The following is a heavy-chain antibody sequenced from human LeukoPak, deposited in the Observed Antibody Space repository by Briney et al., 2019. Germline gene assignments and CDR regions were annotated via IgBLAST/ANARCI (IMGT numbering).Heavy chain of an antibody. CDR1: GFTFNSYS. CDR2: IIGSGSEM. Sequence: PGGSLRLSCGGSGFTFNSYSMNWVRQAPGKGLEWVASIIGSGSEMFYADSLKGRFTISIDNSKNSLYLQMNSLRVEDTAVNYCAKVQSDIVGAMFFSFDVWGQGTMVSVSS. D-gene: IGHD1-26*01. V-gene: IGHV3-21*06. J-gene: IGHJ3*01. CDR3: AKVQSDIVGAMFFSFDV.